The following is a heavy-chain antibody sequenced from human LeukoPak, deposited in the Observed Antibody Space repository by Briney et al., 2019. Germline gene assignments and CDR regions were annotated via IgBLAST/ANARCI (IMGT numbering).Heavy chain of an antibody. Sequence: GGSLRLSCAASGFTFSSYWMHWVRQAPGKGLVWVSRINTDGSSTSYADSVKGRFTISRDNAKNTLYLQMNSLRAEDTAVYYCARPLSPSSYYDFWSGYFSDAFDIWGQGTMVTVSS. CDR2: INTDGSST. D-gene: IGHD3-3*01. CDR1: GFTFSSYW. CDR3: ARPLSPSSYYDFWSGYFSDAFDI. V-gene: IGHV3-74*01. J-gene: IGHJ3*02.